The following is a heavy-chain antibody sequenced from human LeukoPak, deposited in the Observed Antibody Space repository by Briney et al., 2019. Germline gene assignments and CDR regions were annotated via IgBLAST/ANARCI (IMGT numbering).Heavy chain of an antibody. CDR3: AKARGATYGTYSFDY. CDR1: GFTFSSYA. D-gene: IGHD4/OR15-4a*01. Sequence: GGSLRLSCAASGFTFSSYAMNWVRQAPGKGLEWVSISGSGGDTYYADSVKGRFTISRDNSKNTLYLQMNSLRAEDTAVYYCAKARGATYGTYSFDYWGQGTLVTVSS. J-gene: IGHJ4*02. CDR2: SGSGGDT. V-gene: IGHV3-23*01.